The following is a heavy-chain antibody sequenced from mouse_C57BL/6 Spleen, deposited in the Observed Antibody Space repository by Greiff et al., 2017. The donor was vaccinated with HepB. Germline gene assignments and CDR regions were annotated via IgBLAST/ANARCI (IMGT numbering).Heavy chain of an antibody. J-gene: IGHJ3*01. Sequence: EVQLQQSGPVLVKPGASVKMSCKASGYTFTDYYMNWVKQSHGKSLEWIGVINPYNGGTSYNQKFKGKVTLTVDKSSSTAYMELNSLTSEDSAVCDCSRETAEARAAWFAYGGKETLVTVPA. V-gene: IGHV1-19*01. CDR3: SRETAEARAAWFAY. CDR1: GYTFTDYY. D-gene: IGHD3-2*02. CDR2: INPYNGGT.